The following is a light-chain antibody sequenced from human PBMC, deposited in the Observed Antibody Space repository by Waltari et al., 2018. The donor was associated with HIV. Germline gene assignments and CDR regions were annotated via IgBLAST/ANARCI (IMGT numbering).Light chain of an antibody. CDR3: SSYTSSSTPYV. V-gene: IGLV2-14*01. Sequence: QSALTHPAPVSGPPGQSIPISCTGTRSDVCVYNHAPRYQQHPGKAPKLMIYDVSNRPSGVSNRFSGSKSGNTASLTISGLQAEDEADYYCSSYTSSSTPYVFGTGTKVTVL. J-gene: IGLJ1*01. CDR2: DVS. CDR1: RSDVCVYNH.